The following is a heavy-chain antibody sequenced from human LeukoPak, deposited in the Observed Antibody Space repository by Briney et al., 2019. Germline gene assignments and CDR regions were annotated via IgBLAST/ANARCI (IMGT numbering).Heavy chain of an antibody. V-gene: IGHV1-69*13. CDR1: GGTFSSYA. CDR2: IIPIFGTA. CDR3: ASAQAYSSSWYALTWFDP. J-gene: IGHJ5*02. Sequence: ASVKVSCKASGGTFSSYAISWVRQAPGQGLEWMGGIIPIFGTANYAQKFQGRVTITADESTGTAYMELSSLRSEDTAVYYCASAQAYSSSWYALTWFDPWGQGTLVTVSS. D-gene: IGHD6-13*01.